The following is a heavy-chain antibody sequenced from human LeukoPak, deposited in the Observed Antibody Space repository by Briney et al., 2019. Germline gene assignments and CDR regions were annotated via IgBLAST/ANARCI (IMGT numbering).Heavy chain of an antibody. CDR1: GYSFTNYG. V-gene: IGHV1-18*01. CDR3: ARGSSLWFGELL. D-gene: IGHD3-10*01. CDR2: ISAYNGNT. Sequence: GASVKVSCKASGYSFTNYGFSWVRQAPGQGLEGMGWISAYNGNTNYAQKFQGRVTMTTDTSTSTAYMELRSLRSDDTAVYYCARGSSLWFGELLWGQGTLITVSS. J-gene: IGHJ4*02.